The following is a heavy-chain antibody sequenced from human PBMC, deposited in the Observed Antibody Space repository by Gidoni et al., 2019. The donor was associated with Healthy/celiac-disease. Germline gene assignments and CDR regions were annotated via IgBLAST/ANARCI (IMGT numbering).Heavy chain of an antibody. CDR1: VFTFTSSA. Sequence: QMQLVQSGPEVKKPGTSVKVSCKASVFTFTSSAMQWVRQARGQRLEWIGWIVVGSGNTNYAQKFQERVTITRDMSTITAYMELSSLRSEDTAVYYCAALTMGWFGEFPAKNAFDIWGQGTMVTVSS. CDR2: IVVGSGNT. D-gene: IGHD3-10*01. CDR3: AALTMGWFGEFPAKNAFDI. V-gene: IGHV1-58*02. J-gene: IGHJ3*02.